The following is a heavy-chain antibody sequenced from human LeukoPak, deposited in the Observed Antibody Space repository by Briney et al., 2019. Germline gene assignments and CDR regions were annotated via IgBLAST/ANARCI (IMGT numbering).Heavy chain of an antibody. J-gene: IGHJ3*01. D-gene: IGHD3-16*01. CDR3: ARDGVGAAFDF. CDR2: VSYDGSSE. V-gene: IGHV3-30*01. Sequence: GRSLRLSCAASGFIFRSYPMHWVRQAPGKGLEWVAVVSYDGSSENYADSVNGRFTISRDNSKNTLYLQMNSLRAEDTAVFYCARDGVGAAFDFWGQGKMVTGSS. CDR1: GFIFRSYP.